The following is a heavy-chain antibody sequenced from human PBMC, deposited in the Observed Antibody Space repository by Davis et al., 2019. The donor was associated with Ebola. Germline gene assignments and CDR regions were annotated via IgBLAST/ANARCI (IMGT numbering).Heavy chain of an antibody. V-gene: IGHV1-18*04. D-gene: IGHD3-10*01. CDR2: ISAYNGNT. J-gene: IGHJ5*02. CDR3: ARVVTMVRGGWFDP. CDR1: GYTFTGYY. Sequence: ASVKVSCKASGYTFTGYYMHWVRQAPGQGLEWMGWISAYNGNTNYAQKLQGRVTMTTGTSTSTAYMELRSLRSDDTAVYYCARVVTMVRGGWFDPWGQGTLVTVSS.